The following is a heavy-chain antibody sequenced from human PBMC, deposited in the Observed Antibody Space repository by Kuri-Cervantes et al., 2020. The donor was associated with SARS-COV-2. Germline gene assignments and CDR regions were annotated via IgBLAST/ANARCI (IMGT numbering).Heavy chain of an antibody. Sequence: SETLSLTCTVSGGSVSSGSYYWSWIRQPPGKGLEWIGSIYYSGSTYYNPSLKSRVTISVDTSKNQFSLKLSSVTAADTAVYYCARQFASYDFWSGYWFDYWGQGTLVTVSS. V-gene: IGHV4-39*01. CDR3: ARQFASYDFWSGYWFDY. D-gene: IGHD3-3*01. J-gene: IGHJ4*02. CDR2: IYYSGST. CDR1: GGSVSSGSYY.